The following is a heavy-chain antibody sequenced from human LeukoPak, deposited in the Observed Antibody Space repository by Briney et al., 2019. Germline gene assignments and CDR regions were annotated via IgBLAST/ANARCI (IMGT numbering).Heavy chain of an antibody. CDR3: ASWGSSSGWYDAFDI. CDR1: GYRFTSYW. D-gene: IGHD6-19*01. J-gene: IGHJ3*02. Sequence: GESLKISCKGSGYRFTSYWIGWVRQTPGKGLEWMGIIYPGDSDTRYSPSFQGQVTISADKSISTAYLQWSSLKASDTAMYYCASWGSSSGWYDAFDIWGQGTVVTVSS. V-gene: IGHV5-51*01. CDR2: IYPGDSDT.